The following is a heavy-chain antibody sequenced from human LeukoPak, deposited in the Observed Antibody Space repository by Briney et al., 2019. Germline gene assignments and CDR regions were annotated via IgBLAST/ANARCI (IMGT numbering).Heavy chain of an antibody. CDR1: GYSFASSW. D-gene: IGHD2-8*01. V-gene: IGHV5-51*01. CDR2: IYPDDSDT. CDR3: ARHGHCTNGVCYSNYYYHMDV. J-gene: IGHJ6*03. Sequence: GESLKISCKGSGYSFASSWIGWVRQMPGKGLERMGTIYPDDSDTRYSPSFEGQITISVDKSISTAYLQWSSLKASDTAVYYCARHGHCTNGVCYSNYYYHMDVWGKGTTVTVSS.